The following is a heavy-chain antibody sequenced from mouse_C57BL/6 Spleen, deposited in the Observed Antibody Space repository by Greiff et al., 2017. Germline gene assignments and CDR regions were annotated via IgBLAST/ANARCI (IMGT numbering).Heavy chain of an antibody. CDR2: ISYDGSN. D-gene: IGHD2-1*01. J-gene: IGHJ4*01. V-gene: IGHV3-6*01. CDR3: ARYYYCNDAMDY. Sequence: EVKLQESGPGLVKPSQSLSLTCSVTGYSITSGYYWNWIRQFPGNKLEWMGYISYDGSNNYNPSLKNRISITRYTSKNQFFLKLNSVTTEDTATYYCARYYYCNDAMDYWGQGTSVTVSS. CDR1: GYSITSGYY.